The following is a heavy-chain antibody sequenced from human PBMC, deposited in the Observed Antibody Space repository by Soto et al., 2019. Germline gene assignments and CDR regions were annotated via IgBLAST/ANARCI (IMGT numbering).Heavy chain of an antibody. CDR1: GYTFNAYW. CDR3: ARDRGTDGYSSSWDAFDI. V-gene: IGHV5-51*01. J-gene: IGHJ3*02. Sequence: PGESLKISCKGFGYTFNAYWIGWVRQMPGKGLEWMGVIFPGDFDTRYSPSFEGQVTISADKSSSTAYLQWNNLKASDSAMYYCARDRGTDGYSSSWDAFDIWGQGTMVTVSS. D-gene: IGHD6-13*01. CDR2: IFPGDFDT.